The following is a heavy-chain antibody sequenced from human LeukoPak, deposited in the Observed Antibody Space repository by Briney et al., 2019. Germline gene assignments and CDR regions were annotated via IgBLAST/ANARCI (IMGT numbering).Heavy chain of an antibody. V-gene: IGHV4-59*01. CDR1: GGSISSYY. J-gene: IGHJ6*02. CDR3: ARATTTVVKGWRVYYYGMDV. CDR2: IYYSGST. D-gene: IGHD4-23*01. Sequence: SETLSLTCTVSGGSISSYYWSWMRQPPGKGREWIGYIYYSGSTNYNPSLKGRVTISVDTSKNQFSLKLSSVTAADTAVYYCARATTTVVKGWRVYYYGMDVWGQGTTVTVSS.